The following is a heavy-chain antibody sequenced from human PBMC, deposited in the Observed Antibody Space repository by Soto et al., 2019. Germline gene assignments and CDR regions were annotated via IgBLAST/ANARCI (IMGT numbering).Heavy chain of an antibody. Sequence: QVQLVQSGAEVKKPGASVKVSFKASGYNFTTDGISWVRQAPGQGLEWVGWISAYNGNTKSAQNFQGRVTMTTYTPTYTAYLELRSLSSDDTAVYYCTREVDPSAYFDSWGQGTLVTVS. V-gene: IGHV1-18*04. CDR1: GYNFTTDG. CDR3: TREVDPSAYFDS. J-gene: IGHJ4*02. CDR2: ISAYNGNT.